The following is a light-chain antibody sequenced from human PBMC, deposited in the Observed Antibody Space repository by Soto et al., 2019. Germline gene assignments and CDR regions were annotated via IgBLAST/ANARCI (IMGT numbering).Light chain of an antibody. V-gene: IGKV3-20*01. Sequence: EIVLTQSPGTLSLSPGERATLSCRASQSVSSSYLAWYQQKPGQAPRLLIYGASTRATGITHRFSGSGSGTDFTLTISRLEPEDFAVYYCQQYGSSPNTFGQGTKLEIK. CDR1: QSVSSSY. CDR2: GAS. CDR3: QQYGSSPNT. J-gene: IGKJ2*01.